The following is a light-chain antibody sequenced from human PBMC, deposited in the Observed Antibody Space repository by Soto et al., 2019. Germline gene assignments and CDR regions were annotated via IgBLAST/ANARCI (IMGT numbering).Light chain of an antibody. CDR3: QQYQLSSIP. CDR1: QTSSNW. V-gene: IGKV1-5*01. J-gene: IGKJ5*01. CDR2: DAS. Sequence: GHMVPVAGWASQTSSNWLAWYEQKPGKAPTLLIYDASTLERGVPSRYSGTGSGTEFTLSIDSLQPDDFATCYCQQYQLSSIPSGQVGRLEIK.